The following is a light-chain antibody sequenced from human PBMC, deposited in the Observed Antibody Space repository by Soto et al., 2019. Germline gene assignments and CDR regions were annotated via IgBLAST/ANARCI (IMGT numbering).Light chain of an antibody. CDR2: DSD. V-gene: IGLV1-51*01. CDR3: GAWDGSVSVVL. CDR1: SANIGSNY. Sequence: QSVLTQPPSVSAAPGQTVTISCSGSSANIGSNYVSWYQHIQGTAPKLVIYDSDKRPSEIPDRFSGSKSGTSATLDITGLQTGDEADYYCGAWDGSVSVVLFGGGTKLTVL. J-gene: IGLJ2*01.